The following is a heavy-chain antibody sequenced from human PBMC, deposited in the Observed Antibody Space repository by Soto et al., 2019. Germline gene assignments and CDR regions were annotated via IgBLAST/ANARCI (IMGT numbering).Heavy chain of an antibody. CDR1: GGTFSSYA. Sequence: ASVKVSCKASGGTFSSYAISWVRQAPGQRLEWMGGIIPIFGTANYAQKFQGRVTITADESTSTAYMELSSLRSEDTAVYYCARDKKTMVRGVMWYYGMDVWGQGTTVTVSS. V-gene: IGHV1-69*13. D-gene: IGHD3-10*01. J-gene: IGHJ6*02. CDR2: IIPIFGTA. CDR3: ARDKKTMVRGVMWYYGMDV.